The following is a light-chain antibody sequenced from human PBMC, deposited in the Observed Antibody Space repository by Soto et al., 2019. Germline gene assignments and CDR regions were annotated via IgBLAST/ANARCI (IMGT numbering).Light chain of an antibody. CDR3: SSYTSSGTYV. CDR2: DVS. CDR1: SSDVGGYNY. V-gene: IGLV2-14*01. Sequence: QSALTQPASVSGSPGQSITISCTGTSSDVGGYNYVSWYQQHPGKAPKLLIYDVSNRPSGVSNRFSGSKSGNTASLTISELQAEDEADYYCSSYTSSGTYVFGTGTKVTVL. J-gene: IGLJ1*01.